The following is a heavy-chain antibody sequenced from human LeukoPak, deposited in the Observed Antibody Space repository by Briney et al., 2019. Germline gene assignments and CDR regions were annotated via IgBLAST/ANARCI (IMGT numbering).Heavy chain of an antibody. D-gene: IGHD2-2*01. V-gene: IGHV4-34*01. Sequence: PSETLSLTCAVYGGSFSSYYWSWIRQPPGKGLGWIGEINHSGSTNYNPSLKSRVTISVDTSKSQFSLKLSSVTAADTAVYYCAILGYCSSASCYAVPNWGQGSLVTVSS. CDR2: INHSGST. CDR1: GGSFSSYY. J-gene: IGHJ4*02. CDR3: AILGYCSSASCYAVPN.